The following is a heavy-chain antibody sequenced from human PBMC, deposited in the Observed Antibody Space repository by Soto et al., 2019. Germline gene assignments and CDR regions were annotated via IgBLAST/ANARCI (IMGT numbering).Heavy chain of an antibody. Sequence: EVQLLESGGGLVQPGGSLRLSCAASGFTFSSYAMSWVRQAPGKGLEWVSAISGSGGSTYYADSVKGRFTISRDNSKNTLYLQMNSLRAEDTAVYYCAKESADFWSGYYTETYFDYWGQGTLVTVSS. D-gene: IGHD3-3*01. V-gene: IGHV3-23*01. CDR2: ISGSGGST. CDR1: GFTFSSYA. CDR3: AKESADFWSGYYTETYFDY. J-gene: IGHJ4*02.